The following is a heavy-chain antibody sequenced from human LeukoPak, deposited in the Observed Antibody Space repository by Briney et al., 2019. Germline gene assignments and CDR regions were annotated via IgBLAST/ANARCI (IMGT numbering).Heavy chain of an antibody. Sequence: PGGSLRLSCAASGFTFSSYGMHWVRQAPGKGLEWVAFIRYDGSNKYYADSVKGRFTISRDNSKNTLYLQMNSLRAEDTAVYYCAREEVVVTAIGAFDIWGQGTMVTVSS. CDR2: IRYDGSNK. CDR1: GFTFSSYG. D-gene: IGHD2-21*02. J-gene: IGHJ3*02. V-gene: IGHV3-30*02. CDR3: AREEVVVTAIGAFDI.